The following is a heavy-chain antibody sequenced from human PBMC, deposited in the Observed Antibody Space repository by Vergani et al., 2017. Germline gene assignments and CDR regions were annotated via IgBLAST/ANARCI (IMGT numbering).Heavy chain of an antibody. V-gene: IGHV3-23*01. Sequence: EVQLLESGGGLVQPGGSLRLSCAASGFTFSSYAMSWVRQAPGKGLEWVSGISGSGGSTYYADSVKGRFTISRDNSKNTLYLQMNSLRAEDTGVYYCAKDRGGKEKGIAAAGSWFDPWGQGTLVTVSS. D-gene: IGHD6-13*01. CDR1: GFTFSSYA. J-gene: IGHJ5*02. CDR2: ISGSGGST. CDR3: AKDRGGKEKGIAAAGSWFDP.